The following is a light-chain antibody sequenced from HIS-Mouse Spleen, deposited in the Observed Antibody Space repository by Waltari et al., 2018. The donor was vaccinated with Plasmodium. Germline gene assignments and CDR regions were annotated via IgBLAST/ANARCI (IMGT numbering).Light chain of an antibody. CDR1: QRVSSN. CDR2: GAS. J-gene: IGKJ3*01. Sequence: EIVMPQSPATLSVSPGERATLSCRTRQRVSSNLAWYQQKPGQAPRLLIYGASARATGIPARFSGSGSGTEFTLTISSLQSEDFAVYYCQQYNNWPVTFGPGTKVDIK. CDR3: QQYNNWPVT. V-gene: IGKV3-15*01.